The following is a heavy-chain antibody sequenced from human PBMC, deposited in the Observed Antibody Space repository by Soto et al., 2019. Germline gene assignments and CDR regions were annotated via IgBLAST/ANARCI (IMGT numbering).Heavy chain of an antibody. V-gene: IGHV3-23*01. J-gene: IGHJ6*02. CDR1: GFTFYSYA. CDR2: ISGSGDST. D-gene: IGHD4-17*01. CDR3: ARVWERTVTTRNSFYSIDV. Sequence: GGSLRLSCAASGFTFYSYAMTWVRQAPGKALEWVSTISGSGDSTYYADSVKGRFSISRDNYKSTVSLQMNSLRAENTAVYFCARVWERTVTTRNSFYSIDVWGRGTTVTVSS.